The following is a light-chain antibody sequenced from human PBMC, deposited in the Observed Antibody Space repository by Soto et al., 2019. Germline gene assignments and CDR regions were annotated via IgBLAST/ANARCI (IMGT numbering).Light chain of an antibody. Sequence: QLVLTQPPSVSGAPGQRVTISCTGGSSNIGAGHVVHWYQQFPGRAPNLLIYGSSNRPSGVPDRFSGSKSGTSASLAITGLQAEDEADYYCQSYDNGLSASVFGGGTKLTVL. CDR2: GSS. CDR1: SSNIGAGHV. J-gene: IGLJ2*01. V-gene: IGLV1-40*01. CDR3: QSYDNGLSASV.